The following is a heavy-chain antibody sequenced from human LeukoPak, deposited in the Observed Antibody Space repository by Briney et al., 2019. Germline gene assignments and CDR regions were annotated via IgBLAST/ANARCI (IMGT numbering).Heavy chain of an antibody. CDR3: ARGPGSGSYFAWFDP. D-gene: IGHD3-10*01. Sequence: PSEALSLTCAVYGGSFNGYYWSWIRQPPGKGLEWIGEINHSGSTKYNPSLKSRVTMSVDTSKNQVSLKLRSVTAADTAVYYCARGPGSGSYFAWFDPWGQGTQVTVSS. J-gene: IGHJ5*02. V-gene: IGHV4-34*01. CDR1: GGSFNGYY. CDR2: INHSGST.